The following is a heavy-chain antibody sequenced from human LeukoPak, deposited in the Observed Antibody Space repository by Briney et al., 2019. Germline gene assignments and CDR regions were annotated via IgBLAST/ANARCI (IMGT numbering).Heavy chain of an antibody. CDR1: GGSISSGDYY. CDR2: IYYSGST. D-gene: IGHD3-10*02. V-gene: IGHV4-30-4*01. Sequence: SETLSLTCTVSGGSISSGDYYWSWIRQPPGKGLEWIGYIYYSGSTYYNPSLKSRVTISVDTSKNQFSLKLSSVTAADTAVYYCARVFGLDHHFGYWGQGTLVTVSS. CDR3: ARVFGLDHHFGY. J-gene: IGHJ4*02.